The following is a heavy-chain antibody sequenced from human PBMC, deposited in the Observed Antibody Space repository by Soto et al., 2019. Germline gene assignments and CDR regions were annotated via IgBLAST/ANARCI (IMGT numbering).Heavy chain of an antibody. Sequence: ICCAWCKCIFLSDCRGSIQKMPGKGLELMGIIYPGDSDTRYSPSFRGQVTISADKSISTAYLQWSSLKASDTAMYYCARPFDTSGGYDYWGQGTLVTVSS. CDR1: KCIFLSDC. V-gene: IGHV5-51*07. J-gene: IGHJ4*02. D-gene: IGHD6-19*01. CDR3: ARPFDTSGGYDY. CDR2: IYPGDSDT.